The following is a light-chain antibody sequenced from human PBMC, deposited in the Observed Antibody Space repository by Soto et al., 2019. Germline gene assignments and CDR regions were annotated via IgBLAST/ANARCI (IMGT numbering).Light chain of an antibody. V-gene: IGKV3-20*01. CDR2: GAS. CDR3: QQYDTSLSWT. CDR1: QSVTSTY. Sequence: IVLTQSPGTLSLSPGERATLSCRASQSVTSTYLTGYQQKPGQAPRLLIYGASIRATGIPDRFSGSGSGTEFTLTISSLEPEDFAMYFCQQYDTSLSWTFGQGTKVEIK. J-gene: IGKJ1*01.